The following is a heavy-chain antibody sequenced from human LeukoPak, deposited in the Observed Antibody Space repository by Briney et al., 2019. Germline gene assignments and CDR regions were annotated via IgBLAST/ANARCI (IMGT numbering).Heavy chain of an antibody. CDR2: INHSGST. CDR1: GGSFSGYY. Sequence: SETLSLTCAVYGGSFSGYYWSWIRQPPGKGLEWIGEINHSGSTTYNPSLKSRVTTSVDTSKNQFSLKLSSVTAADTAVYYCARRAVFYYYYYYGMDDWGQGTTVTVSS. D-gene: IGHD6-19*01. V-gene: IGHV4-34*01. CDR3: ARRAVFYYYYYYGMDD. J-gene: IGHJ6*02.